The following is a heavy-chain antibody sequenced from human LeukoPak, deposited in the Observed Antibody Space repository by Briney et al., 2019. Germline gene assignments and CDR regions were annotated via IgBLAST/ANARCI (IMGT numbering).Heavy chain of an antibody. V-gene: IGHV4-39*01. Sequence: SETLSLTCTLAAGSITSRSYDCAWIRQPPGKGLEWIGRIDYSGTTYYNPSLKRRVTISVETSKNQFSLKLSAVTGPDKAVYYYARLPASYDRSLYFDHWGQGTLVTVSS. J-gene: IGHJ4*02. CDR2: IDYSGTT. D-gene: IGHD5-12*01. CDR1: AGSITSRSYD. CDR3: ARLPASYDRSLYFDH.